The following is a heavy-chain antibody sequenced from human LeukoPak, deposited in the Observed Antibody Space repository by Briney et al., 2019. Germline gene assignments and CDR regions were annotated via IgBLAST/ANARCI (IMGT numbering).Heavy chain of an antibody. V-gene: IGHV4-39*07. CDR3: ARSVWFGELSGFDY. Sequence: PSETLSLTCTVSGGSISSSSYYWGWIRQPPGKGLEWIGSIYYSGSTYYNPSLKSRVTISVDTSKNQFSLKLSSVTAADTAVYYCARSVWFGELSGFDYWGQGTLVTVSS. J-gene: IGHJ4*02. CDR2: IYYSGST. D-gene: IGHD3-10*01. CDR1: GGSISSSSYY.